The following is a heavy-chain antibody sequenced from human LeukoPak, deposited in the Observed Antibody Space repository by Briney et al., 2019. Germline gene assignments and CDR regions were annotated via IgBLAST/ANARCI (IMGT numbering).Heavy chain of an antibody. D-gene: IGHD3-9*01. J-gene: IGHJ6*03. CDR2: INAGNGNT. CDR3: ARGIDYDILTGYYGDYYMDV. Sequence: ASVKVSCKASGYTFTSYAMHWVRQAPGQRLEWMGWINAGNGNTKYSQEFQGRVTITRDTSASTAYMELSSLRSEDMAVYYCARGIDYDILTGYYGDYYMDVWGKGPRSPSP. CDR1: GYTFTSYA. V-gene: IGHV1-3*03.